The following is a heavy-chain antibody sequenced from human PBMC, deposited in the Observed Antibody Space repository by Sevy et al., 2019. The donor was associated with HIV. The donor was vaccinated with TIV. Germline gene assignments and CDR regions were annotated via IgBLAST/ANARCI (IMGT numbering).Heavy chain of an antibody. D-gene: IGHD2-15*01. J-gene: IGHJ6*03. CDR3: ARGLYCSGGSCYQDYYYYYMDV. CDR1: GGSFSGYY. Sequence: SETLSLTCAVYGGSFSGYYWSWIRQPPGKGLEWIGEINHSGNTNYNPSLKSRVTISVDTSKNQFSLKLSSVTAADTAVYYCARGLYCSGGSCYQDYYYYYMDVWGKGTTVTVSS. V-gene: IGHV4-34*01. CDR2: INHSGNT.